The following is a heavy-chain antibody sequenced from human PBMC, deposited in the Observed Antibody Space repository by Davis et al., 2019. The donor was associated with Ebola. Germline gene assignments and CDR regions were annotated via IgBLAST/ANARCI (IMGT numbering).Heavy chain of an antibody. D-gene: IGHD3-10*01. Sequence: ASVKVSCKVSGYTLTELSMHWVRQAPGKGLEWMGGFDPEDGETIYAQKFQGRVTMTEDTSTDTAYMELSSLRSEDTAVYYCATSGRIRGVPSPNWFDPWGQGTLVTVSS. V-gene: IGHV1-24*01. CDR3: ATSGRIRGVPSPNWFDP. J-gene: IGHJ5*02. CDR1: GYTLTELS. CDR2: FDPEDGET.